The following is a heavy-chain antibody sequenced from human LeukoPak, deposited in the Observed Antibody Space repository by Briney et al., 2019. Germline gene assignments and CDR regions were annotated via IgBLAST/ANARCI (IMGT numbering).Heavy chain of an antibody. D-gene: IGHD1-26*01. V-gene: IGHV3-48*01. CDR1: GFIVSGDF. CDR2: ISSSSSTI. J-gene: IGHJ4*02. CDR3: ARDRGSYL. Sequence: GGSLRLSCAASGFIVSGDFMSWVRQAPGKGLEWVSYISSSSSTIYYADSVKGRFTISRDNAKNSLYLQMNSLRAEDTAVYYCARDRGSYLWGQGTLVTVSS.